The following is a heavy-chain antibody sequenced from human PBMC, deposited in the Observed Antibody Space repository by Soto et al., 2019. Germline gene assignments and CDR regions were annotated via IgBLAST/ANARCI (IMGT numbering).Heavy chain of an antibody. CDR2: ISDSSSHT. D-gene: IGHD2-15*01. V-gene: IGHV3-21*02. CDR1: GFNFGGFA. J-gene: IGHJ4*02. CDR3: ARDLYHCSNMNVRCYRYFDF. Sequence: EVQLVESGGGLVKAGESLRLSCAASGFNFGGFAMNWVRQAPGKGLEWISSISDSSSHTYYADSVRGRFTISRNNADKSVYLQMNSLRAEDTALYFCARDLYHCSNMNVRCYRYFDFWGQGTLVTVSS.